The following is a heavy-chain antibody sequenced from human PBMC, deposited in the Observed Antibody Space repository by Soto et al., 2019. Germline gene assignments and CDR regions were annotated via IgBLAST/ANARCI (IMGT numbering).Heavy chain of an antibody. Sequence: GGSLRLSCAASGFTFGSYAMNWVRQAPGKGLEWVSSIGGSGDNTYYADSVKGRFTISRDNSKNTLYLQMNSLRAEDTAVYFCAKDLWVSPYADYWGQGTLVTVSS. D-gene: IGHD1-26*01. CDR2: IGGSGDNT. V-gene: IGHV3-23*01. CDR3: AKDLWVSPYADY. J-gene: IGHJ4*02. CDR1: GFTFGSYA.